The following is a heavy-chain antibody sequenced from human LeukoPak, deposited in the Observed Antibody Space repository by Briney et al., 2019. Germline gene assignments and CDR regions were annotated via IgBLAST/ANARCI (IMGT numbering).Heavy chain of an antibody. V-gene: IGHV5-51*01. Sequence: GEPLKISCKGSGYSFTSYWIGWVRQMPGKGLEWMGIIYSGGSDTRYSPSFQGQITISADKSISAAYLQWSSLKASDTAMYYCARCDRFDGFDYWGQGTLVTVSS. CDR1: GYSFTSYW. D-gene: IGHD3-10*01. J-gene: IGHJ4*02. CDR3: ARCDRFDGFDY. CDR2: IYSGGSDT.